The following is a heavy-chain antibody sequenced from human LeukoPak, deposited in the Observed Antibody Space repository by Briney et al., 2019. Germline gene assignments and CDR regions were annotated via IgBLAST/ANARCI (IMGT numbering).Heavy chain of an antibody. CDR1: GFTFSSYA. J-gene: IGHJ3*02. V-gene: IGHV3-30*04. Sequence: PGGSLRLSCTASGFTFSSYALHWVRQAPGKGLEWVAVISYGGSNEDYADAVKGRFTISRDNSKNTLYLQMSSLRADDTAVYYCARGTPSYYYVTRGYSAFDIWGQGTVVTVSS. CDR2: ISYGGSNE. D-gene: IGHD3-22*01. CDR3: ARGTPSYYYVTRGYSAFDI.